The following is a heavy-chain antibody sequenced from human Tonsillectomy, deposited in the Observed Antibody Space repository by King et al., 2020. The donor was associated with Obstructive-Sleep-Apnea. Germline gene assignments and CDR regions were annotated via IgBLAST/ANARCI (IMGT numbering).Heavy chain of an antibody. Sequence: VQLVESGGGLVQPGGSLRLSCAASGFTFSSYSMNWVRQAPGKGLEWVSYISSSSSTIYYADSVKGRFTISRDDAKNSLYLQMNSLRAEDTAVYYCATDHDSSGCPFDYWGQGTLVTVSS. D-gene: IGHD3-22*01. V-gene: IGHV3-48*04. J-gene: IGHJ4*02. CDR2: ISSSSSTI. CDR1: GFTFSSYS. CDR3: ATDHDSSGCPFDY.